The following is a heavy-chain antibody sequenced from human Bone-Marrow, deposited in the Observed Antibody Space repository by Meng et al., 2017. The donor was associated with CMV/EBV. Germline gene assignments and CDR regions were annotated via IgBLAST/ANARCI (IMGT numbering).Heavy chain of an antibody. Sequence: GESLKISCAASGFTFSSYAMSWVRQAPGKGLEWVSVIYSGGSSTYYADSVKGRFTISRDNSKNTLYLQMNSLRAEDTAVYYCAKGLRRSEKVLLWFGGIFQTDYWGQGTLVTVSS. CDR3: AKGLRRSEKVLLWFGGIFQTDY. D-gene: IGHD3-10*01. J-gene: IGHJ4*02. CDR2: IYSGGSST. V-gene: IGHV3-23*03. CDR1: GFTFSSYA.